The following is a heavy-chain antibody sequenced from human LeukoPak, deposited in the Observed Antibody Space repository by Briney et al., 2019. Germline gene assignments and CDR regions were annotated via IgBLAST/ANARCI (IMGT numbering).Heavy chain of an antibody. V-gene: IGHV4-34*01. CDR1: GGSFSGYY. Sequence: SETLSLTCAVYGGSFSGYYWSWIRQPPGKGLEWIGEINHSGSTNYNPSLKSRVTISVDTSKNQFSLKLSSVTAADTAVYYCARGLLVDWLLTPHGWFDPWGQGTLDRVSS. D-gene: IGHD3-9*01. J-gene: IGHJ5*02. CDR3: ARGLLVDWLLTPHGWFDP. CDR2: INHSGST.